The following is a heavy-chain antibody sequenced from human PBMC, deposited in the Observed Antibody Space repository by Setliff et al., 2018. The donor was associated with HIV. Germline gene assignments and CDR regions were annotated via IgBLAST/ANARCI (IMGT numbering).Heavy chain of an antibody. CDR1: GGALNDYS. V-gene: IGHV4-59*12. J-gene: IGHJ3*02. CDR2: IRYTDST. Sequence: PSETLSLTCTVSGGALNDYSWSWIRQSPGKRLEWIGYIRYTDSTDYNPSLESRVTMSVDKSKNQLSLNVWSVTAADTAVYYCVRTISGADAFDIWGQGTMVTVS. CDR3: VRTISGADAFDI. D-gene: IGHD5-12*01.